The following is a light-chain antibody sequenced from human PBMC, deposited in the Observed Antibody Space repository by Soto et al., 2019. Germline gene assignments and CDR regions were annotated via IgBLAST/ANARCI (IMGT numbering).Light chain of an antibody. CDR2: GTS. J-gene: IGKJ2*01. Sequence: EIVLTQSPGTLSLSPGERATLSCRASQSVSSTYLAWSQQKPGQAPALLLYGTSNRATGIPDRFSGSGSGTDFTLTISRLEHEDFAMYYCQLYVSSPPGYTFGQGNKLEIK. CDR1: QSVSSTY. CDR3: QLYVSSPPGYT. V-gene: IGKV3-20*01.